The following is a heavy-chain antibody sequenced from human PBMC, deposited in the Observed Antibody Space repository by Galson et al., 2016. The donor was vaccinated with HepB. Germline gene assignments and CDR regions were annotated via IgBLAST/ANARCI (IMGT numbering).Heavy chain of an antibody. J-gene: IGHJ4*02. CDR3: ARVTLGPTRAKFDT. CDR1: GGSINSSDW. CDR2: IYETGTA. Sequence: SETLSLTCVVSGGSINSSDWWSWVRQSPEKGLEWIGEIYETGTANHNPSLTRRLTPSVDKSKNQFSLELSDVTAADTAIYYCARVTLGPTRAKFDTWGQGTRVTVSS. V-gene: IGHV4/OR15-8*01. D-gene: IGHD1-26*01.